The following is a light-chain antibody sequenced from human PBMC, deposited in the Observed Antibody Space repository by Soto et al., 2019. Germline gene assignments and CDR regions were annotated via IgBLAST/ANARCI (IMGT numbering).Light chain of an antibody. V-gene: IGLV1-47*01. CDR2: RAD. CDR1: SSNIGSNY. J-gene: IGLJ2*01. Sequence: QSVLTQSPSASGTPGQTVTISCSGRSSNIGSNYVYWYHQLPGTAPRLVMYRADQRPSGVSDRFSGSKSGTSASLAISGLRSEDEGDYYCAAWDDIVSGLVFGVGTKLTVL. CDR3: AAWDDIVSGLV.